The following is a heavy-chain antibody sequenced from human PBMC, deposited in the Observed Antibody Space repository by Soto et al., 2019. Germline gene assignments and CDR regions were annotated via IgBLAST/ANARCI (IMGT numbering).Heavy chain of an antibody. J-gene: IGHJ4*02. V-gene: IGHV4-59*08. Sequence: SETLSLTCTVSGGSISNYYWSWIRQPPGKGLQWIGYIFSSGSTNYNPSLKSRVTISVDTSKNQFSLNLSSVTAADTAVYYCARQRRDFDYWGQGSLVTVSS. CDR2: IFSSGST. CDR1: GGSISNYY. CDR3: ARQRRDFDY.